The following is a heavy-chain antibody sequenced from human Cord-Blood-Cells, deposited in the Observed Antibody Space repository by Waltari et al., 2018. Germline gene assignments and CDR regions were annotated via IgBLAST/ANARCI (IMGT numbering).Heavy chain of an antibody. J-gene: IGHJ2*01. CDR2: IIPSFGTA. CDR3: ARAAENDYHTDWYVDL. Sequence: QVQLVQSGAEVKKPGSSVKVSCKASGGTFSSYAISWVRQAPGQGVEWMGGIIPSFGTANYAQKCQGRGTMTADKSTSTAYMELSSLRSEDTALYYGARAAENDYHTDWYVDLWGRGTLVTVSS. V-gene: IGHV1-69*06. CDR1: GGTFSSYA. D-gene: IGHD4-17*01.